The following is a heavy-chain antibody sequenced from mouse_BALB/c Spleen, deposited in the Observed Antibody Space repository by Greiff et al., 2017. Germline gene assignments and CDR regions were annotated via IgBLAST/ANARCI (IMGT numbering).Heavy chain of an antibody. J-gene: IGHJ4*01. D-gene: IGHD2-2*01. CDR2: INDSGST. CDR3: ARLYGYDVGYAMDY. V-gene: IGHV3-8*02. CDR1: GDSFTSGY. Sequence: VQLQQSGPSLVKPSQTLSLTCSVTGDSFTSGYWNWIRKFPGSKLEYMGYINDSGSTYYNPSLKSRISITRDTSKNQYYLQLNSVTTEDTATYYCARLYGYDVGYAMDYWGQGTSVTVSS.